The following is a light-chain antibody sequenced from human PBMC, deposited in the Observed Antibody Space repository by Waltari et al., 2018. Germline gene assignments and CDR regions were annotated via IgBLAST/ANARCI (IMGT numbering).Light chain of an antibody. CDR3: QALDSSRNAVI. Sequence: SYELTQPPSVSVSPGQTATITCSGDNLEDKYVCWYQQRPGQSPLLVIFQDFKRPSGIPERFSGSHSGQTATLTISGTQAIDEADYYCQALDSSRNAVIFGGGTKLTVL. CDR1: NLEDKY. CDR2: QDF. V-gene: IGLV3-1*01. J-gene: IGLJ2*01.